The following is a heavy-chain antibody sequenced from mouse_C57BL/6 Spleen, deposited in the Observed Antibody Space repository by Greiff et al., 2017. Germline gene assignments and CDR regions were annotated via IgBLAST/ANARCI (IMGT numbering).Heavy chain of an antibody. D-gene: IGHD4-1*01. V-gene: IGHV5-17*01. Sequence: EVMLVESGGGLVKPGGSLKLSCAASGFTFSDYGMHWVRQAPEKGLEWVAYISSGSSTIYYADTVKGRFTISRDNAKNTLFLQMTSLRSEDTAMYYCARRDWDEGYFDVWGTGTTVTVSS. CDR2: ISSGSSTI. J-gene: IGHJ1*03. CDR3: ARRDWDEGYFDV. CDR1: GFTFSDYG.